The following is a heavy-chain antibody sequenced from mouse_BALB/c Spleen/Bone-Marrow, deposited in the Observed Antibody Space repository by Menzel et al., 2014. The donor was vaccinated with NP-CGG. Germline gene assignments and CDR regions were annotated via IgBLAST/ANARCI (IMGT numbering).Heavy chain of an antibody. D-gene: IGHD4-1*01. Sequence: VQLKDSGAELVMPGASVELSCTVSGFNIKDTYMHWVKQRPQQGLDWIGRIDPASDYSQYDPKFQGKATITADTSSNTAYLQLSSLTSEDTAVYFCAPLTGTFDYWGQGTTLTVSS. CDR2: IDPASDYS. V-gene: IGHV14-3*02. CDR3: APLTGTFDY. CDR1: GFNIKDTY. J-gene: IGHJ2*01.